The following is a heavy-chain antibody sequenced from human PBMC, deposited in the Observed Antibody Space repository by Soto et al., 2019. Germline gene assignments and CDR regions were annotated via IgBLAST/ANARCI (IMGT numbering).Heavy chain of an antibody. J-gene: IGHJ6*02. V-gene: IGHV1-69*13. CDR1: GRTFSSYA. CDR2: IIPIFGTA. D-gene: IGHD1-26*01. CDR3: ASGIVGATYYYYGMDV. Sequence: SVKASCKAFGRTFSSYAISWVRQAPGLGLEWMGGIIPIFGTANYAQKLQGRVTITADESTSTVYMELSRLRYEDTAVYYCASGIVGATYYYYGMDVWGQGTTVTVSS.